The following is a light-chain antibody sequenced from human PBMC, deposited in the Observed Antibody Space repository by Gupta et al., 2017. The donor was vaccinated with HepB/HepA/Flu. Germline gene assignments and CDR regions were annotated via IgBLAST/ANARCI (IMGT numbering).Light chain of an antibody. J-gene: IGKJ1*01. Sequence: IQMTQSPSSLSASVGDRVTITCRASQAIRNDLGWYQQKPGKAPKLLIYAASTLHSGVPSRFSGGGSGTDFTLTISSLQPEDFATYYCLQDYIYPRTFGQGTKVEIK. CDR2: AAS. CDR1: QAIRND. V-gene: IGKV1-6*01. CDR3: LQDYIYPRT.